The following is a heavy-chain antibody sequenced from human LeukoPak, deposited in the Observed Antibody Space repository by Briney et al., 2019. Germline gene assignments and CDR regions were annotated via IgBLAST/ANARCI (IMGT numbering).Heavy chain of an antibody. Sequence: GESLKISCKGSGYSFTSYWIGRVRQMPGKGLEWMGIIYPGDSDTRYSPSFQGQVTISADKSISTAYLQWSSLKASDTAMYYCARRSSEVAVWFDPWGQGTLVTVSS. CDR3: ARRSSEVAVWFDP. V-gene: IGHV5-51*01. CDR2: IYPGDSDT. CDR1: GYSFTSYW. J-gene: IGHJ5*02. D-gene: IGHD6-19*01.